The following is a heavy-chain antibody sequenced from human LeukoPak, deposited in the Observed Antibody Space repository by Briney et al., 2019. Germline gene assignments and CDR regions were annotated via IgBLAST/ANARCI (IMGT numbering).Heavy chain of an antibody. Sequence: ASVKVSCKASGYTFTSYYMHWVRQAPGQGLEWMGIINPSGGSTSYAQKFQGRVTMTRDTSTSTVYMGLSSLRSEDTAVYYCARDAQIAAATYYFDYWGQGTLVTVSS. J-gene: IGHJ4*02. D-gene: IGHD6-13*01. V-gene: IGHV1-46*01. CDR1: GYTFTSYY. CDR2: INPSGGST. CDR3: ARDAQIAAATYYFDY.